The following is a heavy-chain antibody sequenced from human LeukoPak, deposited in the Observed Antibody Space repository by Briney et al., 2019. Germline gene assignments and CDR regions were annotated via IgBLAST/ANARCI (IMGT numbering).Heavy chain of an antibody. V-gene: IGHV3-23*01. J-gene: IGHJ5*02. CDR2: ISGSGGST. D-gene: IGHD2-2*01. CDR3: AKDLKSGYCSSTSCYPFDP. Sequence: GGSLRLSCAASGFTFSSYAMSWVRQAPGKGLEWVSAISGSGGSTYYADSVKGRFTISRDNSKNTLYLQMNSLRAEDTAVYYYAKDLKSGYCSSTSCYPFDPWGQGTLVTVSS. CDR1: GFTFSSYA.